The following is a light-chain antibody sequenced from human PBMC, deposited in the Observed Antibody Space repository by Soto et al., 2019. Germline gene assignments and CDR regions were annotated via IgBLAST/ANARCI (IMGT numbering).Light chain of an antibody. CDR3: GTWDSSLSAVV. CDR2: NSD. Sequence: QSVLTQPPSVSAAPGQTVTISCSGSSSNIGNNYVSWYQQFPGTAPKLLIYNSDKRPSGIPDRFSGSKSDTSATLGITGLQTGDEADYYCGTWDSSLSAVVFGGGTKLTVL. V-gene: IGLV1-51*01. J-gene: IGLJ2*01. CDR1: SSNIGNNY.